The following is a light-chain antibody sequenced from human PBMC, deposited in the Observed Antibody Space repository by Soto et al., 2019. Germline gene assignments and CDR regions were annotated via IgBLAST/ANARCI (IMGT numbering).Light chain of an antibody. Sequence: DIQMTQSPSSLSASVGDRVTMTCQASQDINIYLNWYQQKPGKAPKLLIYDASNLETGVPSRFSGSGSGTEFTFTISSLQPEDIATYFCQQYLNLLTFGGGTKVDIK. V-gene: IGKV1-33*01. J-gene: IGKJ4*01. CDR1: QDINIY. CDR2: DAS. CDR3: QQYLNLLT.